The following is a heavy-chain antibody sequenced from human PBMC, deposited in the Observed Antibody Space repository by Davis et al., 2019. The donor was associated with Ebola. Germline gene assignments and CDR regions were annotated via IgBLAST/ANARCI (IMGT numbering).Heavy chain of an antibody. Sequence: AALVKVSCKASGYTFTSYAMHWVRQAPGQRLEWMGWINAGNGNTKYSQKFQGRVTITRDTSASTAYMELSSLRSEDTAVYYCARVGSYDFWSGYYILLGYFDLWGRGTLVTVSS. D-gene: IGHD3-3*01. J-gene: IGHJ2*01. CDR1: GYTFTSYA. CDR2: INAGNGNT. CDR3: ARVGSYDFWSGYYILLGYFDL. V-gene: IGHV1-3*01.